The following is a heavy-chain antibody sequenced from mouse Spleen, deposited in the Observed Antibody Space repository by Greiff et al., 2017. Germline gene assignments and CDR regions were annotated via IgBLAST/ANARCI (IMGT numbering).Heavy chain of an antibody. CDR1: GYAFSSYW. D-gene: IGHD1-1*01. V-gene: IGHV1-80*01. CDR2: IYPGDGDT. J-gene: IGHJ4*01. Sequence: QVQLQQSGAELVKPGASVKISCKASGYAFSSYWMNWVQQRPGKGLEWIGQIYPGDGDTNYNGKFKGKATLTADKSSSTAYMQLSSLTSEDSAVYFCAREGTTVVGDAMDYWGQGTSVTVSS. CDR3: AREGTTVVGDAMDY.